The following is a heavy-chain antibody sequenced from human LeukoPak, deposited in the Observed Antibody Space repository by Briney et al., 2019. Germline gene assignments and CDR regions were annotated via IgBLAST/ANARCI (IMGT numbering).Heavy chain of an antibody. V-gene: IGHV4-34*01. CDR2: INHSGST. CDR3: ARAQYYYDSSGYYHPDAFDI. CDR1: GGSFSGYY. Sequence: PSETLSLTCAVYGGSFSGYYWSWIRQPPGKGLEWIGEINHSGSTNYNPSLKSRVTISVDTSKNQFSLKLSSVTAADTAVYYCARAQYYYDSSGYYHPDAFDIWGQGTMVTVSS. D-gene: IGHD3-22*01. J-gene: IGHJ3*02.